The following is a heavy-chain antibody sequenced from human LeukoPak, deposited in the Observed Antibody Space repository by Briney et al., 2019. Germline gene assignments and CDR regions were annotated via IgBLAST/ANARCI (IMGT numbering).Heavy chain of an antibody. D-gene: IGHD3-3*01. CDR2: IYTSGST. CDR3: ARGWTDYDFWSAFGAFDI. CDR1: GGSISSYY. J-gene: IGHJ3*02. Sequence: SETLSLTCTVSGGSISSYYWSWIRQPAGKGLEWIGRIYTSGSTNYNPSLKSRVTMSVDTSKNQFSLKLSSVTAADTAVYYCARGWTDYDFWSAFGAFDIWGQGTMVTVSS. V-gene: IGHV4-4*07.